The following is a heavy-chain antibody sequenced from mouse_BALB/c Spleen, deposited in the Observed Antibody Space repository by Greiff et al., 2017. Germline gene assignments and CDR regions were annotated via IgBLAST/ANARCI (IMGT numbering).Heavy chain of an antibody. V-gene: IGHV2-6-7*01. CDR2: IWGDGST. CDR3: ARDEGAGYYAMDY. Sequence: VQLVESGPGLVAPSQSLSITCTVSGFSLTGYGVNWVRQPPGKGLEWLGMIWGDGSTDYNSALKSRLSISKDNSKSQVFLKMNSLQTDDTARYYCARDEGAGYYAMDYWGQGTSVTVSS. J-gene: IGHJ4*01. CDR1: GFSLTGYG.